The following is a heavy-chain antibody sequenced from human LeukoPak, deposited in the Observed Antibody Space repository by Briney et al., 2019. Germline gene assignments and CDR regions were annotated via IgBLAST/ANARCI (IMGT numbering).Heavy chain of an antibody. D-gene: IGHD3-22*01. J-gene: IGHJ4*02. V-gene: IGHV3-7*01. CDR1: GFTFSSYW. CDR3: ARDRPPRGYYDTSGPSDY. CDR2: IKPDGTEK. Sequence: GGSLRLSCAASGFTFSSYWMSWVRQAPGKGLEWVANIKPDGTEKYYVDSVKGRFTISRDNARNSLYLQMNSLRVEDTAVYYCARDRPPRGYYDTSGPSDYWGQGALVTVSP.